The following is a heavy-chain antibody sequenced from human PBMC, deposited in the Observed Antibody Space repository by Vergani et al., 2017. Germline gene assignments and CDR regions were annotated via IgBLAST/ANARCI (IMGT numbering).Heavy chain of an antibody. CDR2: IYYSGST. V-gene: IGHV4-59*01. CDR3: ARVSAGGAFDI. Sequence: QVQLQESGPGLVKPSETLSLTCTVSGGSISSYYWSWIRQPPGKGLEWIGYIYYSGSTNYNPSLKSRVTISVDTSKNQFSLKLSSVTAADTAVYYCARVSAGGAFDIWGQGTTVTVSS. CDR1: GGSISSYY. J-gene: IGHJ3*02.